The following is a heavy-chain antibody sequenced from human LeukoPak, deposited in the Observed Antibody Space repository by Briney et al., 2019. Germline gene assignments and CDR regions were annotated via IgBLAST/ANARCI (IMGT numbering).Heavy chain of an antibody. V-gene: IGHV3-30*02. CDR2: IRYDGSNK. D-gene: IGHD3-10*01. CDR1: GFTFSSYG. Sequence: PGGSLRLSCAASGFTFSSYGMHWVRQAPGKGLEWVAFIRYDGSNKYYADSVKGRSTISRDNSKNTLYLQMNSLRAEDTAVYYCAKDRGYYGSGSYPDYWGQGTLVTVSS. CDR3: AKDRGYYGSGSYPDY. J-gene: IGHJ4*02.